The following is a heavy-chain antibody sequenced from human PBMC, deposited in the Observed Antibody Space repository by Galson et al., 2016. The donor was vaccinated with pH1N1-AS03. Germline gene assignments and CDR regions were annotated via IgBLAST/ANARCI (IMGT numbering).Heavy chain of an antibody. D-gene: IGHD1/OR15-1a*01. Sequence: SLRLSCAASGFTFSSYGMHWVRQAPGKGLEWVTFIRHDGSNRYYADSVKGRSTISRDNSKNTLFLQMNSLRPEDTAVYYCAQDRVNGTDATTRWFAPWSQGAQVTVSS. J-gene: IGHJ5*02. V-gene: IGHV3-30*02. CDR1: GFTFSSYG. CDR2: IRHDGSNR. CDR3: AQDRVNGTDATTRWFAP.